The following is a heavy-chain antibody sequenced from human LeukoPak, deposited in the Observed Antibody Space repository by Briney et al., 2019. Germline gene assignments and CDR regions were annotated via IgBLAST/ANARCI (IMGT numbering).Heavy chain of an antibody. CDR2: IYSGGST. Sequence: GGSLRLSCAASGFTVSSNYMSWVRQAPGKGLEWVSVIYSGGSTYYADSVKGRFTISRDNSKNTLYLQMNNLRAEDTAVYYCARDLPHYGDYPDAFDIWGQGTMVTVSS. CDR1: GFTVSSNY. CDR3: ARDLPHYGDYPDAFDI. J-gene: IGHJ3*02. V-gene: IGHV3-53*01. D-gene: IGHD4-17*01.